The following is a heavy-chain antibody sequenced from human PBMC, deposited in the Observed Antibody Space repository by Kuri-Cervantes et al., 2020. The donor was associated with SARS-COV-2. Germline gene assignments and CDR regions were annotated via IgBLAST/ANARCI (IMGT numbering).Heavy chain of an antibody. CDR2: IYYSGST. V-gene: IGHV4-39*01. CDR1: GGSISSSSYY. D-gene: IGHD4-23*01. Sequence: GSLRLSCTVSGGSISSSSYYWGWIRPPPGKGLEWIGSIYYSGSTYYNPSLKSRVTISVDTSKNQFSLKLSSVTAADTAVYYCARSGDYGGYYFDYWGQGTLVTVSS. J-gene: IGHJ4*02. CDR3: ARSGDYGGYYFDY.